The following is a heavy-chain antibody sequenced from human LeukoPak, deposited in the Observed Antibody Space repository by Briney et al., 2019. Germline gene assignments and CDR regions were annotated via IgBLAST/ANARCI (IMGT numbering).Heavy chain of an antibody. J-gene: IGHJ4*02. CDR3: ARASSGWYAGGFFDY. D-gene: IGHD6-19*01. CDR1: GYSISSGYY. CDR2: IYHSGST. V-gene: IGHV4-38-2*01. Sequence: SETLSLTCAVSGYSISSGYYWGWIRQPPGKGLEWIGSIYHSGSTYYNPSLKSQVTISVDTSKNQFSLKLSSVTAADTAVYYCARASSGWYAGGFFDYWGQGTLVTVSS.